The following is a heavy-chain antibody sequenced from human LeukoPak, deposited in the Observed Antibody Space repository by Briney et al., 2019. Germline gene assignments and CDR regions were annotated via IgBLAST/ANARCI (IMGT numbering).Heavy chain of an antibody. CDR2: IYYSGST. CDR1: GGSISSFY. V-gene: IGHV4-59*01. D-gene: IGHD2-15*01. Sequence: PSETLSLTCTVSGGSISSFYWSWIRQPPGKGLEWIGYIYYSGSTNYNPSLKSRVTISVHTSKKQFSLSLSSVTAADTAVYYCAREGCGSGRCYWFDPWGQGTLVTVSS. J-gene: IGHJ5*02. CDR3: AREGCGSGRCYWFDP.